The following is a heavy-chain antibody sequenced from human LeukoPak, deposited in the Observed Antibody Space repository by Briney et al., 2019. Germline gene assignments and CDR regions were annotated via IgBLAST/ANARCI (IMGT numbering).Heavy chain of an antibody. CDR2: FGSAGDT. J-gene: IGHJ2*01. Sequence: GGSLRLSCATYGFPFSAYDMHWVRQAPGKGLEWVSAFGSAGDTYYPGAVKGRFTISRDYAKNSLFLQMNNLIAGDTAVYFCVRGALPGDNWYFDLWGRGTLVTVSS. CDR3: VRGALPGDNWYFDL. V-gene: IGHV3-13*01. CDR1: GFPFSAYD.